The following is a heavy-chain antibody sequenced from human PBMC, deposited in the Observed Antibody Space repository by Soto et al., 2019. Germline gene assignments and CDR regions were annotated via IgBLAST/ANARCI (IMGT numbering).Heavy chain of an antibody. CDR1: GFTFSNYW. CDR2: IRGDGSMT. J-gene: IGHJ4*02. V-gene: IGHV3-74*01. D-gene: IGHD6-13*01. Sequence: EVHLVESGGGLVQPGWSLRLSCAASGFTFSNYWMHWVRQAPGKGLVWVSRIRGDGSMTNYADSVKGRFTISRDNAKNTLHVQMNSLRAEDTAVYYCVKEGLAADFDSWGQGTLVTVSS. CDR3: VKEGLAADFDS.